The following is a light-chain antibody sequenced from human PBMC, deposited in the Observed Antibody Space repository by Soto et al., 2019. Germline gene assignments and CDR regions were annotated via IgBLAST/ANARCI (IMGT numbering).Light chain of an antibody. J-gene: IGLJ1*01. CDR1: SSDVGGYNY. CDR2: DVS. V-gene: IGLV2-11*01. CDR3: CSYAGRYIYV. Sequence: QSVLTQPRSVSGSPGQSVSISCTGTSSDVGGYNYVSWYQQHPGKAPKVIIYDVSKRPSGVPDRFSGSKSGNTASLTISGLQSEDEADYYCCSYAGRYIYVFGTGTKVTAL.